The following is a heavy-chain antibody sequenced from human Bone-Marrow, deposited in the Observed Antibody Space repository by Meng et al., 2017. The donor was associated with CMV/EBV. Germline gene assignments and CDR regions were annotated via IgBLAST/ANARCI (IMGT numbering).Heavy chain of an antibody. V-gene: IGHV4-39*07. Sequence: SETLSLTCTVSGGSVSSGSYYWSWIRQPPGKGLEWIGEINHSGSTNYNPSLKSRVTISVDTSKNQFSLKLSSVTAADTAVYYCSRISVRPRGWFDPWGQGTLVTVSS. CDR1: GGSVSSGSYY. J-gene: IGHJ5*02. CDR2: INHSGST. CDR3: SRISVRPRGWFDP. D-gene: IGHD3-10*01.